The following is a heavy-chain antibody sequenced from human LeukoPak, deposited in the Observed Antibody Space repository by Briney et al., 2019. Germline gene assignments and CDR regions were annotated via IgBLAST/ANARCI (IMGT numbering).Heavy chain of an antibody. J-gene: IGHJ4*02. D-gene: IGHD2-21*02. CDR1: GYSISSGFY. CDR2: VYHGGSS. Sequence: SETLSLTCTVSGYSISSGFYWGWIRQPPGKGLEWIGNVYHGGSSYYNPSLKSRVTISVDTSKNQFSLNLYSVTAADTAVYYCARRVGTSDCFDYWGQGTLVTVSS. V-gene: IGHV4-38-2*02. CDR3: ARRVGTSDCFDY.